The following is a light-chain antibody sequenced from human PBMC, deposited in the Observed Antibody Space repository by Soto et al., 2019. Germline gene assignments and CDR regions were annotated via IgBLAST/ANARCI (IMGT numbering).Light chain of an antibody. V-gene: IGKV3-20*01. CDR2: AAS. CDR1: QNLGSGY. CDR3: QQYGSSRT. J-gene: IGKJ1*01. Sequence: EILLPQSPGTLSLSPGDSATLSCRASQNLGSGYLAWYQQKPGQAPRILIYAASSRATGIPDRFSGSGSGTDFTLTIRRLEPEDFAVYYCQQYGSSRTFGQGTKVDIK.